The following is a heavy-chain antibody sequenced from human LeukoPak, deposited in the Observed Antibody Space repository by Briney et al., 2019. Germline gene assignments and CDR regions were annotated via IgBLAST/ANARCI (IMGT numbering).Heavy chain of an antibody. Sequence: GGSLRLSCTASGFTFGSCGMHWVRQAPGKGLEWVAVISYDGSNKYYRDSVKGRFTISRDNSKNTLYLQLNSLRAEDTAVYYCARYYGSGRGYYGMDVWGQGTTVTVSS. D-gene: IGHD3-10*01. CDR2: ISYDGSNK. V-gene: IGHV3-30*03. CDR3: ARYYGSGRGYYGMDV. J-gene: IGHJ6*02. CDR1: GFTFGSCG.